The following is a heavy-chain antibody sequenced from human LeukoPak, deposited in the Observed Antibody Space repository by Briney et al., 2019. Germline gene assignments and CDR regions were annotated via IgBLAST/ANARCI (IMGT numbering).Heavy chain of an antibody. J-gene: IGHJ4*02. CDR2: IYSGGSI. CDR3: AGSYVIRSFDY. D-gene: IGHD3-16*01. CDR1: GFTVSSNY. V-gene: IGHV3-66*01. Sequence: PGGSLRLSCAASGFTVSSNYMSWVRQAPGKGLEWVSVIYSGGSIYYADSVKGRFTISRDNSKNTLYLQMNSLSAEDTAVYYCAGSYVIRSFDYWGQGTLVSVSS.